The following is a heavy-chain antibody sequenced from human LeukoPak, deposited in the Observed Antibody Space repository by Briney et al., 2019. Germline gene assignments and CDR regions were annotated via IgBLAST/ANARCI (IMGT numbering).Heavy chain of an antibody. CDR1: GFTFSDYA. CDR2: ISGSGVMT. V-gene: IGHV3-23*01. J-gene: IGHJ4*02. D-gene: IGHD1-26*01. CDR3: AKDRSIGTYYTFDH. Sequence: GGSLRLSCAASGFTFSDYAMTWVRQAPGKGLEWVATISGSGVMTYYADSVRGRFTVSGDHSKNTLYLQMSSLTAADTAVYYCAKDRSIGTYYTFDHWGQGTLVIVSS.